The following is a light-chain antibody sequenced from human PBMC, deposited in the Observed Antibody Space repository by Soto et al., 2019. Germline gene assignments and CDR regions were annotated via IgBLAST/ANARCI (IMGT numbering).Light chain of an antibody. J-gene: IGLJ3*02. CDR3: AAWDDSVNGWV. V-gene: IGLV1-44*01. Sequence: QSVLTQPPSASGTPGQRVTISCSGSSSNIGSNTVNWYQQLPGTAPTLIIYCNNQSPSGVPSRFSGSKSGTSASLATSGLQSEDEADDYCAAWDDSVNGWVFGGGTKLTVL. CDR1: SSNIGSNT. CDR2: CNN.